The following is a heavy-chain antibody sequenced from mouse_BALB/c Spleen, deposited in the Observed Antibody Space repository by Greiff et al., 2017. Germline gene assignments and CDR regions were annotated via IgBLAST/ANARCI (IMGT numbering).Heavy chain of an antibody. D-gene: IGHD4-1*01. CDR1: GFNIKDTY. V-gene: IGHV14-3*02. CDR2: IDPANGNT. Sequence: VQLKESGAELVKPGASVKLSCTASGFNIKDTYMHWVKQRPEQGLEWIGRIDPANGNTKYDPKFQGKATITADTSSNTAYLQLSSLTSEDTAVYYCARSRTGRFAYWGQGTLVTVSA. CDR3: ARSRTGRFAY. J-gene: IGHJ3*01.